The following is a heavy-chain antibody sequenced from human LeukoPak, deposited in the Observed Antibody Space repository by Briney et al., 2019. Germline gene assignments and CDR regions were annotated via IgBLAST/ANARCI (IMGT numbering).Heavy chain of an antibody. Sequence: GASVKVSCKAPGYTFTSYGISWVRQAPGQGLEWMGWISAYNGNTNYAQKLQGRVTMTTDTSTSTAYMELRSLRSDDTAVYYCARADIVVVTAINFDYWGQGTLVTVSS. CDR3: ARADIVVVTAINFDY. CDR1: GYTFTSYG. J-gene: IGHJ4*02. D-gene: IGHD2-21*02. CDR2: ISAYNGNT. V-gene: IGHV1-18*01.